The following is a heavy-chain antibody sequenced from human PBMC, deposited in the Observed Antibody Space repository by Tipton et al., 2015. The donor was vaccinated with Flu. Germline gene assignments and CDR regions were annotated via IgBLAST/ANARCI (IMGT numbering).Heavy chain of an antibody. CDR2: ISPSGST. Sequence: TLSLTCEVSGGSISSKSWWSWVRQLPGRGLEWIGEISPSGSTNYNPSLESRLIISLDKSKNQFSLKLNSVTAADTAIYFCARDSNRDDVWVGSSAFDNWGRGTLVTVSS. J-gene: IGHJ4*02. D-gene: IGHD3-16*01. CDR1: GGSISSKSW. CDR3: ARDSNRDDVWVGSSAFDN. V-gene: IGHV4-4*01.